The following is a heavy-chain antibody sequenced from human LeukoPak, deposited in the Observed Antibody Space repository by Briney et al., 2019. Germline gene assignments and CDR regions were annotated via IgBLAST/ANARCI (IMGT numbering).Heavy chain of an antibody. D-gene: IGHD2-21*02. J-gene: IGHJ4*02. Sequence: PGGSLRLSCAASGFTFGSYAMSWVRQAPGKGLEWVSAISGSGGSTYYADSVKGRFTISRDNSKNTLYLQMNSLRAEDTAVYYCATEGVVVTAQGFDYWGQGTLVTVSS. V-gene: IGHV3-23*01. CDR3: ATEGVVVTAQGFDY. CDR1: GFTFGSYA. CDR2: ISGSGGST.